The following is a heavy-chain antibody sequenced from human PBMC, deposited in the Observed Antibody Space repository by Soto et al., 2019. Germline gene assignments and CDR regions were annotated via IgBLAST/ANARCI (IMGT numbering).Heavy chain of an antibody. V-gene: IGHV3-30*17. D-gene: IGHD1-26*01. CDR1: GFSLRDYG. CDR3: ARDPTGGYFHYDH. Sequence: SLRLSCAASGFSLRDYGMHWVRQAPGKGLEYVAAVSDDGSEQYYADSVRGRFTISRDNSKNTVYLQLDSLTTGDTAVYYCARDPTGGYFHYDHWGQGALVTVSS. J-gene: IGHJ4*02. CDR2: VSDDGSEQ.